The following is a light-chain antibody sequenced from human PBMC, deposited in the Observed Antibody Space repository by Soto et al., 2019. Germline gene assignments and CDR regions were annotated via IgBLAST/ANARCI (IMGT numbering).Light chain of an antibody. CDR1: SSDVGGYNY. CDR2: DVT. J-gene: IGLJ1*01. Sequence: QSALTQPASVSGSPGQSITISCTGTSSDVGGYNYVSWYQRHPGKAPKLIIYDVTNRPSGVSNPFSGSKSGNTASLTISGLQPEDEADYYCSSYTTSNTRQIVFGTGTKVTV. CDR3: SSYTTSNTRQIV. V-gene: IGLV2-14*03.